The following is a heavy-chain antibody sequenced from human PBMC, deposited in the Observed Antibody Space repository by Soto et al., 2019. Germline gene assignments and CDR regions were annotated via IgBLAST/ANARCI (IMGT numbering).Heavy chain of an antibody. J-gene: IGHJ4*02. D-gene: IGHD3-9*01. CDR3: AAVPLRYFDWPPAVDY. CDR2: IVVGSGNT. V-gene: IGHV1-58*02. Sequence: VKVSCRASGFTFTSTAMQWVRQARGQRLEWIGWIVVGSGNTNYAQKFQERVTITRDMSTSTAYMELSSLRSEDTAVYYCAAVPLRYFDWPPAVDYWGQGTLVTVSS. CDR1: GFTFTSTA.